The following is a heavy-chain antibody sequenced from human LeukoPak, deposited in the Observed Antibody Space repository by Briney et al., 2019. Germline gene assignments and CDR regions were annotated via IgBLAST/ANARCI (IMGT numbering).Heavy chain of an antibody. J-gene: IGHJ4*02. V-gene: IGHV3-21*01. CDR2: ISVSDSYK. CDR1: GFTFSGHS. Sequence: PGGSLRLSCAASGFTFSGHSMSWVRQAPGTGLEWVSSISVSDSYKYFADSVKGRFTISRDNAKSSLYLQMNSLTAEDTAVYYCARDLIVGGTAILGYWGQGTLVTVSS. CDR3: ARDLIVGGTAILGY. D-gene: IGHD1-26*01.